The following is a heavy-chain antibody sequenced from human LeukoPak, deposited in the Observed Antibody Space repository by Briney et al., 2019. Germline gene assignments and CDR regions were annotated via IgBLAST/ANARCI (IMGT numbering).Heavy chain of an antibody. CDR1: GITFSSYL. V-gene: IGHV3-23*01. J-gene: IGHJ4*02. Sequence: GGSLRLSCEASGITFSSYLMTWVRQGPGKGLEWVADISGSGGPTNYADSVKGRFTISRDNSKNTPFLQMNSLRDGDTAIYYCARARRIVGVGYFDYWGQGTLVTVSS. D-gene: IGHD1-26*01. CDR2: ISGSGGPT. CDR3: ARARRIVGVGYFDY.